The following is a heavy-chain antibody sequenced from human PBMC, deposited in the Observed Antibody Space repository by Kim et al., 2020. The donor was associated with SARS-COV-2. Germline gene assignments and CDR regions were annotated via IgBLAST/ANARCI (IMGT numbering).Heavy chain of an antibody. D-gene: IGHD6-13*01. CDR3: ARHVSRAGVRYFDY. CDR2: IYYSGST. Sequence: SETLSLTCTVSGGSISSSSYYWGWIRQPPGKGLEWIGSIYYSGSTYYNPSLKSRVTISVDTSKNQFSLKLSSVTAADTAVYYRARHVSRAGVRYFDYWGQGTLVTVSS. CDR1: GGSISSSSYY. V-gene: IGHV4-39*01. J-gene: IGHJ4*02.